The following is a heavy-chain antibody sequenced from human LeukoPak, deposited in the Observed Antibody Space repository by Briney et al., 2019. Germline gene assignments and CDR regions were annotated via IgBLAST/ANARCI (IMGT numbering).Heavy chain of an antibody. D-gene: IGHD3-10*01. V-gene: IGHV3-21*01. CDR3: ARRSYYGSGIPGYFDY. CDR1: GFTFSSYE. CDR2: ISSSSSYI. J-gene: IGHJ4*02. Sequence: GGSLRLSCAASGFTFSSYEMDWVRQAPGKGLEWVSSISSSSSYIYYADSVKGRFTISRDNAKNSLYLQMNSLRAEDTAVYYCARRSYYGSGIPGYFDYWGQGTLVTVSS.